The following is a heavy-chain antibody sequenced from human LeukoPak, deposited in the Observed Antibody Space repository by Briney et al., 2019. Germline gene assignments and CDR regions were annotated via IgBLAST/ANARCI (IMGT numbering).Heavy chain of an antibody. CDR2: ISAYNGNT. CDR3: ARDLGRFGDSAFDI. V-gene: IGHV1-18*01. J-gene: IGHJ3*02. CDR1: GYTFTSYG. Sequence: ASVKVSCKASGYTFTSYGISWVRQAPGQGLEWMGWISAYNGNTNYAQKLQGRVTMTTDTSTSTAYMELRSLRSDDTAVYYCARDLGRFGDSAFDIWGQGTMVTVSS. D-gene: IGHD3-10*01.